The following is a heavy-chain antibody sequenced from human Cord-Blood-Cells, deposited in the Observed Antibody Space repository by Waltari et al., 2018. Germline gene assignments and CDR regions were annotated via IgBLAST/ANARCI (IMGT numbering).Heavy chain of an antibody. CDR2: INHSGSY. CDR1: GGSFRGYY. V-gene: IGHV4-34*04. Sequence: QVQLQPWGAALLKPSGTVSLTCAVDGGSFRGYYWRWLRQPPGKGLEWIGEINHSGSYNNIPSLVSRDTLSVHTCKNQFCLNRSSVTAVDADVYLCARGGVPLGIKGAFDIWGQGTMGPGSS. J-gene: IGHJ3*02. D-gene: IGHD7-27*01. CDR3: ARGGVPLGIKGAFDI.